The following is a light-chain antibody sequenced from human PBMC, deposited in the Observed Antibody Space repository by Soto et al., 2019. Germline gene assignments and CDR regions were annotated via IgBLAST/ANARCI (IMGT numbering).Light chain of an antibody. CDR3: PHLERYLSS. J-gene: IGKJ4*01. Sequence: IHLTQYKSSLSASVGDRVTITCRASQGMNTFLACYPQKLGIGSNRLIYGASALQSGVPSWFSCSGSVTDFTLTIIILQPEDFATDNCPHLERYLSSFGGGAKLDI. V-gene: IGKV1-9*01. CDR1: QGMNTF. CDR2: GAS.